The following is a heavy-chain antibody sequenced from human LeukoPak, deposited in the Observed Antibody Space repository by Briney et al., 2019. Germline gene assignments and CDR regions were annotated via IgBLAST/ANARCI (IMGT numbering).Heavy chain of an antibody. CDR1: GGSISRHY. J-gene: IGHJ4*02. CDR2: IYYTGRA. Sequence: SETLSLTCTVSGGSISRHYWSWIRQPPGTGLEWIGYIYYTGRADYNPSLKSRVSVSVDTSKNQFSLRVNSMTAANTAVYYCARGDFWSGAPTDWGQGTLVTVSS. V-gene: IGHV4-59*11. CDR3: ARGDFWSGAPTD. D-gene: IGHD3-3*01.